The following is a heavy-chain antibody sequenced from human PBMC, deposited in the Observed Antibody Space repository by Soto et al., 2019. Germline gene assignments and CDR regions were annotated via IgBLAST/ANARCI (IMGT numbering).Heavy chain of an antibody. D-gene: IGHD6-6*01. V-gene: IGHV3-21*01. CDR2: ISSSSSYI. Sequence: GGSLRLSCAASGFTFSSYSMNWVRQAPGKGLEWVSSISSSSSYIYYADSVKGRFTISRDNAKNSLYLQMNSLRAEDTAVCYCARDPVAARPVYYYGMDVWGQGTTVTVSS. J-gene: IGHJ6*02. CDR1: GFTFSSYS. CDR3: ARDPVAARPVYYYGMDV.